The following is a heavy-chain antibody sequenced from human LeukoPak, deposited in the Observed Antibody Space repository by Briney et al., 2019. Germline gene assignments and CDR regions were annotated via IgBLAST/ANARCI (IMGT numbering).Heavy chain of an antibody. CDR1: GGSVSSYY. V-gene: IGHV4-59*02. CDR2: IYYSGST. Sequence: PSETLSLTCTVSGGSVSSYYWSWIRQPPGKGLEWIGYIYYSGSTNYNPSLKSRVTISVDTSKNQFSLKLSSVTAADTAVYYCARDRGYDFDAFDIWGQGTMVTVSS. D-gene: IGHD5-12*01. J-gene: IGHJ3*02. CDR3: ARDRGYDFDAFDI.